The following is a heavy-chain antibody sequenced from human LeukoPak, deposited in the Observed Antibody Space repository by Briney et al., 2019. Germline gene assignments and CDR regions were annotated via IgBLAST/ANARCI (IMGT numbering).Heavy chain of an antibody. V-gene: IGHV4-59*01. J-gene: IGHJ4*02. D-gene: IGHD5-24*01. CDR1: GGSISNYY. Sequence: SETLSLTCTVSGGSISNYYWSWIRQPPGKGLEWIGYIYYSGSTNYNPSLKSRVTISVDTSKNQFSLKLSSVTAADTAVYYCARGVEMATIVYYWGQGTLVTVSS. CDR2: IYYSGST. CDR3: ARGVEMATIVYY.